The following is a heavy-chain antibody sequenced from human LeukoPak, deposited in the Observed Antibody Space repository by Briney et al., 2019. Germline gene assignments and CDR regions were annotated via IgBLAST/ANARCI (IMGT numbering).Heavy chain of an antibody. V-gene: IGHV3-23*01. CDR2: ISSSGGST. CDR1: GFTFSSYA. J-gene: IGHJ4*02. D-gene: IGHD3-22*01. Sequence: PGGSLRLSCAASGFTFSSYAMSWVRQAPGKGLEWVSAISSSGGSTYYADSVKGRFTISRGNSKNTLYLQMNSLRAEDTAVYYCAKDFSYYYDSSGYADYWGQGTLVTVSS. CDR3: AKDFSYYYDSSGYADY.